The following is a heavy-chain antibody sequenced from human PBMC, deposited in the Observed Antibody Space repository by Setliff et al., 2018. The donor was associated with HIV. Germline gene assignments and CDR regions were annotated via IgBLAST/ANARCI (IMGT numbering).Heavy chain of an antibody. D-gene: IGHD3-10*01. CDR1: GFTFGDYA. CDR2: TRSKAFSGTT. J-gene: IGHJ4*02. Sequence: PGGSLRLSCTASGFTFGDYAMSWVRQAPGKGLEWVGFTRSKAFSGTTEYAASVKGRFTISRDDSKSIAYLQMTSLRAEDTALYFCVKDLSRSGRAHYYNSAFYEWGQGTPVTISS. CDR3: VKDLSRSGRAHYYNSAFYE. V-gene: IGHV3-49*04.